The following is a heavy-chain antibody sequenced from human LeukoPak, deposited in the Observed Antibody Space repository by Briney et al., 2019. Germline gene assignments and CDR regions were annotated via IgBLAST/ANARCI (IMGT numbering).Heavy chain of an antibody. Sequence: PETLSLTCTVSGGSISSYYWSWIRQPPGKGLEWIGYIYYSGSTNYNPSLKSRVTISVDTSKNQFSLKLSSVTAADTAVYYCARDSRGTDAFDIWGQGTMVTVSS. V-gene: IGHV4-59*01. CDR2: IYYSGST. CDR3: ARDSRGTDAFDI. CDR1: GGSISSYY. D-gene: IGHD6-13*01. J-gene: IGHJ3*02.